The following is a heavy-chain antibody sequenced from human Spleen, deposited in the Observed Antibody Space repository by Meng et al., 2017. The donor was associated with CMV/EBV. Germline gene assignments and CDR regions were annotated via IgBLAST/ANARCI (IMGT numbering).Heavy chain of an antibody. J-gene: IGHJ6*02. Sequence: SETLSLTCTVSGGSISSYYWSWIRQPAGKGLEWIGRIYTSGSTNYNPSLKSRVTMSVDTSKNQFSLKLSSVTAADTAVYYCARDSPPTNYYYGMDVWGQGTTVTVSS. D-gene: IGHD4-11*01. CDR3: ARDSPPTNYYYGMDV. CDR1: GGSISSYY. CDR2: IYTSGST. V-gene: IGHV4-4*07.